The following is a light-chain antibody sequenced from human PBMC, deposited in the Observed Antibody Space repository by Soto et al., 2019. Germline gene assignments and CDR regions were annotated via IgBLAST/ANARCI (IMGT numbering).Light chain of an antibody. CDR2: GNS. J-gene: IGLJ1*01. CDR1: SSNIGAGYN. CDR3: QSYDSSLSTYV. Sequence: QPVLTQPPSVSGAPGQRVTISCTGSSSNIGAGYNVHWYQQLPGTAPKLLIYGNSNRPSGVPDRFSASKSGTSASLAITGLQTEDEADYYCQSYDSSLSTYVFGTGTKLTVL. V-gene: IGLV1-40*01.